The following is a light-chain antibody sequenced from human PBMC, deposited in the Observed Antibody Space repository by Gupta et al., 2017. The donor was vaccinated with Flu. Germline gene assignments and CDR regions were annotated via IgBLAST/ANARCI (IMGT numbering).Light chain of an antibody. CDR2: EGS. CDR1: SSDVGGYNY. J-gene: IGLJ3*02. V-gene: IGLV2-14*01. CDR3: SSYTISSTLVGV. Sequence: QSALTQPASVSGSPGQSLTISCTGTSSDVGGYNYVSWYQQHPGKAPKLMIYEGSTRPSVVSKRFSGSKSGDTASLTISGLQAEDEADYYCSSYTISSTLVGVFGGGTKLTVL.